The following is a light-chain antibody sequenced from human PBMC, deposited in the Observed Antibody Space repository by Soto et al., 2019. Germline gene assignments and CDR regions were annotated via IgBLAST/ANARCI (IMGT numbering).Light chain of an antibody. CDR1: QSVSSY. V-gene: IGKV3-11*01. CDR3: QQRSNWPPWT. CDR2: DAS. J-gene: IGKJ1*01. Sequence: TQFPATLSASPGGGATLSCRAAQSVSSYLAWYQQKPGQAPRLLIYDASNRATGIPARFGGSGSGTDFTLTISSLEPEDFAVYYCQQRSNWPPWTFGQGTKVDIK.